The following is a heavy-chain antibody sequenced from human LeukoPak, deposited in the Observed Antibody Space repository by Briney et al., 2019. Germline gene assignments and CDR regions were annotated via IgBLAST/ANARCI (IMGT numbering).Heavy chain of an antibody. CDR2: INHSGST. V-gene: IGHV4-34*01. D-gene: IGHD6-19*01. J-gene: IGHJ5*02. CDR3: ARGLRDSSGWWAWFDP. CDR1: GDSFSDHY. Sequence: KPSETLSLTCAVYGDSFSDHYWSWIRQPPGKGLEWIGEINHSGSTTYNPSLKTRVTMSVDTSKNQFSLKLTSVTAADTAVYYCARGLRDSSGWWAWFDPWGQGTVVTVSS.